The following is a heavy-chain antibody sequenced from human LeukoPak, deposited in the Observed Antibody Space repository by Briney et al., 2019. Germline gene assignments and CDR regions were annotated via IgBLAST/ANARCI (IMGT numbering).Heavy chain of an antibody. CDR1: GYILTALS. Sequence: ASVKVSCKVSGYILTALSMHWVRQAPGKGLEWMGGFDPEDGEKIYAQKFQGRVTMTEDTSTDTAYMELSSLRSDDTAVYYCATETTAGTLDYWGQGTLVTVSS. V-gene: IGHV1-24*01. CDR3: ATETTAGTLDY. CDR2: FDPEDGEK. D-gene: IGHD6-13*01. J-gene: IGHJ4*02.